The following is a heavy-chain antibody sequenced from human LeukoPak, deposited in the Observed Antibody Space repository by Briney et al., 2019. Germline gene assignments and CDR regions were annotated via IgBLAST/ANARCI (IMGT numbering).Heavy chain of an antibody. D-gene: IGHD2-21*02. J-gene: IGHJ4*02. Sequence: GGSLRLSCAASGFTFSSYWMSWVRQAPGKGLEWVANIKQDGSEKYYVDSVKGRFTISRDNAKNSLYLQMNSLKTEDTAVYYCTTAVVVTSRSGGFFDYWGQGTLVTVSS. CDR1: GFTFSSYW. CDR2: IKQDGSEK. V-gene: IGHV3-7*03. CDR3: TTAVVVTSRSGGFFDY.